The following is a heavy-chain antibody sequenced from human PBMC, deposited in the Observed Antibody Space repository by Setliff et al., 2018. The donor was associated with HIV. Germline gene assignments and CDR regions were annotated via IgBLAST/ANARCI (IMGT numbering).Heavy chain of an antibody. J-gene: IGHJ6*02. V-gene: IGHV3-21*05. CDR2: ISSTSNYI. CDR3: ARAKIGPAGDRTYYYGMDV. D-gene: IGHD4-17*01. Sequence: LRLSCAASGFNFSSYSMNWVRQAPGKGLEWVSYISSTSNYIVYADSVKGRFTISRDNAKNSLYLQMNSLKADDTAVYYCARAKIGPAGDRTYYYGMDVWGQGTTVTVSS. CDR1: GFNFSSYS.